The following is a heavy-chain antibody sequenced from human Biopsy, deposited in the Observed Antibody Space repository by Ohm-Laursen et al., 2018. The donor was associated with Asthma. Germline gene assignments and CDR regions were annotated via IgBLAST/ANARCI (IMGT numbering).Heavy chain of an antibody. CDR1: GDAMSTSGSY. J-gene: IGHJ2*01. D-gene: IGHD6-6*01. V-gene: IGHV4-39*02. CDR2: IYYSGRT. Sequence: TLSLTCIVSGDAMSTSGSYWGLIRQSPGKGLEWIGSIYYSGRTYYNPSLESRVTISADTSKNHFSLKVTSVTAADTAVYYCARAVSSSSYWYFDLWGRGDLVTVSS. CDR3: ARAVSSSSYWYFDL.